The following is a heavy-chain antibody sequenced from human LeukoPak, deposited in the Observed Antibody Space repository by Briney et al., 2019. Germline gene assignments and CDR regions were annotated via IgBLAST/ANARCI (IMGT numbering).Heavy chain of an antibody. Sequence: GASVKVSCKASGYTFTNYYMHWVRQAPGQGLEWMGVISPSGDSTRYEQKFQDRVTMTRETSTRTVYMELSSLRSEDTAVYYCARGYSSSYRIDYWGQGTLVTVSS. CDR2: ISPSGDST. CDR3: ARGYSSSYRIDY. D-gene: IGHD6-19*01. J-gene: IGHJ4*02. V-gene: IGHV1-46*01. CDR1: GYTFTNYY.